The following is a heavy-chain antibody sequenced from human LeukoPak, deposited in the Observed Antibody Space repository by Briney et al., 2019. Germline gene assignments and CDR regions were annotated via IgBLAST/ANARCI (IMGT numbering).Heavy chain of an antibody. D-gene: IGHD2-2*01. CDR1: GYSISSGYY. CDR2: IYHGGST. V-gene: IGHV4-38-2*02. Sequence: SETLSLTCTVSGYSISSGYYWGWIRQPPGKGREWIGSIYHGGSTYYPPSLKSRVTISADTSKNQFSLKLSSVTAADTAVYYCARAPGPAAMSDYWGQGTLVTVSS. J-gene: IGHJ4*02. CDR3: ARAPGPAAMSDY.